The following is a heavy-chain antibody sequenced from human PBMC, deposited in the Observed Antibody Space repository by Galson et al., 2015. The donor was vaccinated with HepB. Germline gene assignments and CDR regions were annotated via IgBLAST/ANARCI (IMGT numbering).Heavy chain of an antibody. CDR1: GFTFSRYA. CDR3: AKDGIMVSNNPYQLHF. V-gene: IGHV3-23*01. Sequence: SLRLSYAASGFTFSRYAMTWVRQAPGKGLEWISSITSNGGRTFYTNSVKGRFTISRDNSRNTGVLQLLSLRPEDTAVDYCAKDGIMVSNNPYQLHFWGQGTLVSVSS. D-gene: IGHD2-8*01. CDR2: ITSNGGRT. J-gene: IGHJ4*02.